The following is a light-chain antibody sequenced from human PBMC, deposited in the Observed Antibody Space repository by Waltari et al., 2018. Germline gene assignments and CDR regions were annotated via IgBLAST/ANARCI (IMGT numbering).Light chain of an antibody. J-gene: IGLJ3*02. CDR1: SSDVGVYNY. CDR2: DVS. Sequence: QSALTQPASVSGSPGQSITTSCSGISSDVGVYNYVSWYQQHAGKAPELMIYDVSNRPSGVANRCSGSKSGSTASLTISGLQAEDEADYYCSSSTGTTWVFGGGTKVSVL. CDR3: SSSTGTTWV. V-gene: IGLV2-14*03.